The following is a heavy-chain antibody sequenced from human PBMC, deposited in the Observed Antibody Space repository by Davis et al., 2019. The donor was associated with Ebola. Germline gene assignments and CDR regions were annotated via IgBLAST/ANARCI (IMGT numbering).Heavy chain of an antibody. Sequence: MPSETLSLTCTVSGGSISTNSYYWGWIRQPPGKGLEWIGNIHYSGSTYYNPSLKSRVTISVDTSKNQFSLKLSSVTAADTAVYYCFTDSMVRGVIYWGQGTLVTVSS. CDR1: GGSISTNSYY. V-gene: IGHV4-39*07. J-gene: IGHJ4*02. CDR3: FTDSMVRGVIY. D-gene: IGHD3-10*01. CDR2: IHYSGST.